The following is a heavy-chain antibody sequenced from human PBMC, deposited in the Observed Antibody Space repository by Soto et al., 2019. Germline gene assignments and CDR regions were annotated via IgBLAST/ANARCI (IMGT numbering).Heavy chain of an antibody. Sequence: QMQLQESGPGLVKPSETLSLTCAVSGASVSSYSDSWSWLRQPPGKGLEWIGCSERANYNPSLKSRVNISLGTSKNQFSLKLSSVTSADTAVYYCARDNWGSLDYWGQGILVTVSS. CDR1: GASVSSYSDS. D-gene: IGHD7-27*01. CDR2: SERA. V-gene: IGHV4-61*01. CDR3: ARDNWGSLDY. J-gene: IGHJ4*02.